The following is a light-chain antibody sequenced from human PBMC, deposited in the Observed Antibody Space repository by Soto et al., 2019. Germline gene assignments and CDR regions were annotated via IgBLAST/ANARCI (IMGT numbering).Light chain of an antibody. V-gene: IGKV1-39*01. CDR1: QSISSY. CDR3: QQSYSALT. CDR2: AAS. Sequence: DIQMTQSPSSLSASVGDRVTITCRASQSISSYLNWYQQKPGKAPKLLIYAASSLQSGVPSRFSGSGSGTDFTLTISRLQPEDFATYYCQQSYSALTFGGGTKVEI. J-gene: IGKJ4*01.